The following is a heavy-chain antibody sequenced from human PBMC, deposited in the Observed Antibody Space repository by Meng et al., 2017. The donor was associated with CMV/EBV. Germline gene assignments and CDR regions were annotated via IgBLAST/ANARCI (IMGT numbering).Heavy chain of an antibody. V-gene: IGHV4-34*01. D-gene: IGHD3-22*01. CDR2: INQIGST. J-gene: IGHJ4*02. Sequence: SSGCDDWSWSRQTPGNGLEWMEGINQIGSTNYNPSIKSRVTISVDTSKNQLTLKLSSVTAADTAVYDCARGDYYDSSGDYLRTFFDYWGQGTLVTVSS. CDR1: SSGCDD. CDR3: ARGDYYDSSGDYLRTFFDY.